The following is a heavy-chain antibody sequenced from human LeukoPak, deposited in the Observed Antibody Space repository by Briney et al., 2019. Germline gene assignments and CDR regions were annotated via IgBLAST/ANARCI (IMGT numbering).Heavy chain of an antibody. CDR2: IFSNGDT. J-gene: IGHJ5*02. CDR3: TRDQMNH. V-gene: IGHV3-53*01. D-gene: IGHD5-24*01. Sequence: GGSLRLSCTASEFTVSRNYMLWVRQAPGKGLEWVSLIFSNGDTHYADSVKGRFTISRDTSKNTVSLQMNSLRVEDTAMYYCTRDQMNHWGQVTLVTVSS. CDR1: EFTVSRNY.